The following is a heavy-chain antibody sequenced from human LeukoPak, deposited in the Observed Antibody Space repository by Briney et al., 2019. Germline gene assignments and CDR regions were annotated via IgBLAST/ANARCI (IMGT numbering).Heavy chain of an antibody. CDR2: ISGSGGST. D-gene: IGHD3-22*01. Sequence: PGGSLRLSCAASGFTFSSYAMSWVRQAPGKGLEWVSAISGSGGSTYYADSVKGRFTISRDNSKNTLYLQMNSLRAEDTAVYYCAKDSYPQSYYDSSGYFWGQGTLVTVSS. CDR1: GFTFSSYA. J-gene: IGHJ4*02. CDR3: AKDSYPQSYYDSSGYF. V-gene: IGHV3-23*01.